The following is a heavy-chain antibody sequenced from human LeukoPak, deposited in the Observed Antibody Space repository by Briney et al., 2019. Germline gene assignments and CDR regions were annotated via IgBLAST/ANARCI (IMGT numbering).Heavy chain of an antibody. Sequence: GGSLRRSCEGSGFSFNGYAMSWVRQAPGKGLEWVAVTGGSDDTTHYADSVKGRFSISRDTSENRLFLQMNSLRPDDSALYYCTKDLMTGFSSGWYLAYWGQGTLVTVSS. D-gene: IGHD6-19*01. CDR1: GFSFNGYA. V-gene: IGHV3-23*01. CDR3: TKDLMTGFSSGWYLAY. J-gene: IGHJ4*02. CDR2: TGGSDDTT.